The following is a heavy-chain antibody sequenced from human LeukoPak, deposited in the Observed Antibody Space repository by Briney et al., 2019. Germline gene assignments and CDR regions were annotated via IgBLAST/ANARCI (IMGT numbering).Heavy chain of an antibody. CDR3: ASLMTTEYYSDY. V-gene: IGHV4-31*03. CDR1: GGSISSGGYY. D-gene: IGHD4-17*01. J-gene: IGHJ4*02. CDR2: IYYSGST. Sequence: PSQTLSLTCTVSGGSISSGGYYWSWIRQHPGKGLEWIGYIYYSGSTYYNPSLKSRVTISVDTSKNQFSLKLSSVTAADTAVYYCASLMTTEYYSDYWGQGTLVTVSS.